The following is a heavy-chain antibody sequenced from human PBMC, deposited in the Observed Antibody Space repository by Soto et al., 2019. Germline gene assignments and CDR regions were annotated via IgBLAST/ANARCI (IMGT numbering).Heavy chain of an antibody. V-gene: IGHV4-31*03. D-gene: IGHD6-13*01. Sequence: SETLSLTCTVSGGSISSGGYYWSWIRQHPGKGLEWIGYIYYSGSTYYNPSLKSRVTISVDTSKNQFSLKLSSVTAADTAVYYCARQGYLNWFDPWGQGTLVTVSS. CDR3: ARQGYLNWFDP. J-gene: IGHJ5*02. CDR2: IYYSGST. CDR1: GGSISSGGYY.